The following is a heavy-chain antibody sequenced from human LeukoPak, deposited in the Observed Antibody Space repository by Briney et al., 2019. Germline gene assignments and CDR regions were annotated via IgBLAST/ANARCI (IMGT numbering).Heavy chain of an antibody. CDR1: GFSFSNSG. J-gene: IGHJ4*02. Sequence: GGSLRLSCAASGFSFSNSGMSWVRQAAGKGLEWVSDISGSGTSTYYADSVKGRFTISRDNSNNTLHLHMTSLRVEDTALYYCAKGGWLQPNDYWGREPWSPSPQ. CDR3: AKGGWLQPNDY. CDR2: ISGSGTST. V-gene: IGHV3-23*01. D-gene: IGHD5-24*01.